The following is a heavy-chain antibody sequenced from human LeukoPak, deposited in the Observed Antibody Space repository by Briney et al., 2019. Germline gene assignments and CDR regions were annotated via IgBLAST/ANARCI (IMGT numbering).Heavy chain of an antibody. CDR3: VLYGFKHDAFDI. V-gene: IGHV4-38-2*02. CDR2: IHRSGSS. CDR1: NYSINSGHY. Sequence: SETLSLTCSVSNYSINSGHYWGWIRQPPGRGLEWFGNIHRSGSSNNNPSLKSRFIITMDTSKNQFSLKLSSVTAADTAVYYCVLYGFKHDAFDIWGQGTMVTVSS. J-gene: IGHJ3*02. D-gene: IGHD5-24*01.